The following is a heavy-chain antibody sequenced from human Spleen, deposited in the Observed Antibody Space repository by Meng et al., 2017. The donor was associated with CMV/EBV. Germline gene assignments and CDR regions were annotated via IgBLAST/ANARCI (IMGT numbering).Heavy chain of an antibody. J-gene: IGHJ6*02. CDR1: GFTFSSYA. CDR3: ARGIPYYDFWSGYYGMDV. V-gene: IGHV3-21*01. D-gene: IGHD3-3*01. Sequence: GGSLRLSCAASGFTFSSYAMSWVRQAPGKGLEWVSSISSSSSYIYYADSVKGRFTISRDNAKNSLYLQMNSLRAEDTAVYYCARGIPYYDFWSGYYGMDVWGQGTTVTVSS. CDR2: ISSSSSYI.